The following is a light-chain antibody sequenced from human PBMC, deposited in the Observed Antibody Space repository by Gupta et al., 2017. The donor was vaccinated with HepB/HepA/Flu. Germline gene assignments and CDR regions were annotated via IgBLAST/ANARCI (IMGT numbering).Light chain of an antibody. V-gene: IGKV1-27*01. CDR2: AAS. CDR3: QKYNSAPLT. J-gene: IGKJ4*01. CDR1: QGISTA. Sequence: DIQMTQSPPSLSASVGDRVTITCRASQGISTALAWYQQKPGNVPKLLIYAASTLQSGVPSRLSGSGSGTDFTLTINNLQPEDLATYYCQKYNSAPLTFGGGTEVEIK.